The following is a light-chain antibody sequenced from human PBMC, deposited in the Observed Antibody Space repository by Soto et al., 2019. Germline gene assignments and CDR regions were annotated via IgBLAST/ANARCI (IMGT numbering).Light chain of an antibody. CDR3: CSYAGSSTWV. V-gene: IGLV2-23*02. Sequence: QSALTQPASVSGSPGQSITISCTGTSSDVGSYNLFSWYQQHPGKAPKLMTYEVSKRPSGVSNRFSGSKSGNTASLTISGLQAEDEADYYCCSYAGSSTWVFGGGTKLTVL. CDR1: SSDVGSYNL. CDR2: EVS. J-gene: IGLJ3*02.